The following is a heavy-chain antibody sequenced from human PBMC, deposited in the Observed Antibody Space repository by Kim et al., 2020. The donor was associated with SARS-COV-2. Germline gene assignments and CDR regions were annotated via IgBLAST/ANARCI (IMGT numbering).Heavy chain of an antibody. D-gene: IGHD5-18*01. CDR2: I. V-gene: IGHV3-48*03. Sequence: IYSTSSGKIRCTISRNNTKNSLYLRKNSLRAEDTAVYYCARKTNTAMDYWGQGTLVTVSS. CDR3: ARKTNTAMDY. J-gene: IGHJ4*02.